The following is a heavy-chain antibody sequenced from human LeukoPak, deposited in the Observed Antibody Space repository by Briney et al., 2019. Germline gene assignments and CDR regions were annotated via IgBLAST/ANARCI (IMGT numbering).Heavy chain of an antibody. D-gene: IGHD3-16*01. V-gene: IGHV3-23*01. CDR3: AKIGGSRHG. J-gene: IGHJ4*02. CDR1: GFTFSSFA. CDR2: IIGNGGSA. Sequence: PGGSLRLSCSASGFTFSSFALSWVRQAPGKGLEWVSGIIGNGGSAYYADSVKGRFTISRDNSKNTLYLQMNSLRAEDTAVYYLAKIGGSRHGWGQGTLVTVP.